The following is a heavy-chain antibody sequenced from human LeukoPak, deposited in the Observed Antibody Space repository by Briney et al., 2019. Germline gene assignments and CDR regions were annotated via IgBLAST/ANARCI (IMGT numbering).Heavy chain of an antibody. CDR3: AKYISDSGAYYAFDY. D-gene: IGHD3-10*01. V-gene: IGHV3-23*01. CDR2: ITTRGTIT. J-gene: IGHJ4*02. Sequence: PGGSLRLSCAASGFTFSKYAMTWVRQAPGKGLEWVSAITTRGTITYYAGSVKGRFTISRDDSKNTLSLQMDSLSAEDTALYYCAKYISDSGAYYAFDYWGQGTLVTVSS. CDR1: GFTFSKYA.